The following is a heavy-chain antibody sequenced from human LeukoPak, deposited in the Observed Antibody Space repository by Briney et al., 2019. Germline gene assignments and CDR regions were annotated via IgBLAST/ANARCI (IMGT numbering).Heavy chain of an antibody. D-gene: IGHD3-10*01. CDR3: AKDFYYGSGSYYPSNYFDY. J-gene: IGHJ4*02. CDR1: GFTFSSYA. CDR2: ISGSGGST. Sequence: GRSLRLSCAASGFTFSSYAMSWVRQAPGKGLEWVSAISGSGGSTYYADSVKGRFTISRDNSKNTPYLQMNSLRAEDTAVYYCAKDFYYGSGSYYPSNYFDYWGQGTLVTVSS. V-gene: IGHV3-23*01.